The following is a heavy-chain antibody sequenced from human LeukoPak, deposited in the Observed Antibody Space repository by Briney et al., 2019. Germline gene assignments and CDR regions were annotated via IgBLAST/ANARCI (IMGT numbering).Heavy chain of an antibody. J-gene: IGHJ4*02. V-gene: IGHV1-2*02. CDR2: INPNSGGT. CDR1: GYTFTGYY. CDR3: ARQFSYDFWSSDY. D-gene: IGHD3-3*01. Sequence: ASVKVSCKASGYTFTGYYMNWVRQAPGQGLEWMGWINPNSGGTNYAQKFQGRVTMTRDTSTSTAYMELSRLRSDDTVVYYCARQFSYDFWSSDYWGQGTLVSVSS.